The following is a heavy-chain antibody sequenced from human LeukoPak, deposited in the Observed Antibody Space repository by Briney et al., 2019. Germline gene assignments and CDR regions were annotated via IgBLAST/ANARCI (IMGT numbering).Heavy chain of an antibody. Sequence: SETLSHTCTVSGGSISSYHWSWLRQPPGKGLEWIGNIYYRGSTNYNPSLTSRVTISLDTSKDQFSLKLSSVTAADTAVYYCARVSPVIRDAFDIWGQGTMVTVSS. CDR2: IYYRGST. CDR1: GGSISSYH. D-gene: IGHD3-10*01. CDR3: ARVSPVIRDAFDI. J-gene: IGHJ3*02. V-gene: IGHV4-59*13.